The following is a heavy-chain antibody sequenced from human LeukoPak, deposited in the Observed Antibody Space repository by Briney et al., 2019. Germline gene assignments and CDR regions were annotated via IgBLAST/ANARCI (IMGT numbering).Heavy chain of an antibody. J-gene: IGHJ5*02. CDR1: GFAFSNYA. Sequence: PGGSLRLSCAASGFAFSNYAMHWVRQAPGKGLEWVARIRFDGNDKYYADSVKGRFTISRDNAKNSLYLQMNSLRTEDTAVYYCARDFGITGTWGQGTLVTVSS. D-gene: IGHD1-20*01. CDR3: ARDFGITGT. V-gene: IGHV3-30*02. CDR2: IRFDGNDK.